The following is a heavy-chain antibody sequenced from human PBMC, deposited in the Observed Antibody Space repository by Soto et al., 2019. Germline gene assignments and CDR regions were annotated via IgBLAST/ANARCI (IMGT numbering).Heavy chain of an antibody. CDR2: ISTSGNT. CDR1: GVSMRNSY. Sequence: SETLSLTCSVSGVSMRNSYWTWIRQSAGKGLEWIGRISTSGNTNYNPSLNSRLTMSVDTSKNQVSLKLTSVTAADTAVYYCARGLAPATWGHGTLVTVSS. CDR3: ARGLAPAT. J-gene: IGHJ5*01. D-gene: IGHD3-10*01. V-gene: IGHV4-4*07.